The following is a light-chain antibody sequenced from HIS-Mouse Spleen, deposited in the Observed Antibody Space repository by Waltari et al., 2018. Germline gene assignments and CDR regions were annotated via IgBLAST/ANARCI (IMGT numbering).Light chain of an antibody. V-gene: IGLV2-8*01. CDR1: SSAVGGYNY. CDR2: EVS. CDR3: SSYAGSNNSLYV. J-gene: IGLJ1*01. Sequence: QSALTQPASVSGSPGQSITISCTGTSSAVGGYNYVSWYQQHPGKAPKLLIYEVSKRPSGVPDRFSGSKSGNTASLTVSGLQAEDEADYYCSSYAGSNNSLYVFGTGTKVTVL.